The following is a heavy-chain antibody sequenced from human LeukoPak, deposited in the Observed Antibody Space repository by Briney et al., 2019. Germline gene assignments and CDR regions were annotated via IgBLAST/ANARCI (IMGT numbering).Heavy chain of an antibody. J-gene: IGHJ5*02. V-gene: IGHV4-61*02. CDR1: GASMSSDGYY. D-gene: IGHD2-8*01. Sequence: KTSETLSLTCNVSGASMSSDGYYWNWIRKPAGKGLEWIGRIYSGGSTNYNPSLKSRVTLSVDTSKNRLSLKLSYVTAADTAVYYCASAGHCANGVCRNWFGPWGQGILVTVSS. CDR2: IYSGGST. CDR3: ASAGHCANGVCRNWFGP.